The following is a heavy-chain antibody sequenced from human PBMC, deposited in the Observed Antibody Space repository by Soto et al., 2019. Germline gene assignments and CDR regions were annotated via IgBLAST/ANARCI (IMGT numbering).Heavy chain of an antibody. V-gene: IGHV1-69*01. CDR1: GGTFSSYA. J-gene: IGHJ3*02. CDR2: IIPIFGTA. Sequence: QVQLVQSGAEVKKPGSSVKVSCKASGGTFSSYAISWVRQAPGQGLEWMGGIIPIFGTANYAQKFQGRVTISADESTRTAYMALSSLRSEDTVVYYCARDLSPHPSLAPDVFDIWVQDTMVTVSS. CDR3: ARDLSPHPSLAPDVFDI.